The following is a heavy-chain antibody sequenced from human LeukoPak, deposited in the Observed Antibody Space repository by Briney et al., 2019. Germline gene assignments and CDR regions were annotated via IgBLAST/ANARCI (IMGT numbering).Heavy chain of an antibody. Sequence: PGGSLRLSCAASGFTFSSYGMHWVPQAPGKGLEWVAFIVYDGSDKSYADSVKGRFTISRDNSKNTLYLQMNSLRAEDTAVYYCAVPYYYDSSGYHDAFDIWGQGTMVTVSS. J-gene: IGHJ3*02. D-gene: IGHD3-22*01. CDR2: IVYDGSDK. CDR1: GFTFSSYG. CDR3: AVPYYYDSSGYHDAFDI. V-gene: IGHV3-30*02.